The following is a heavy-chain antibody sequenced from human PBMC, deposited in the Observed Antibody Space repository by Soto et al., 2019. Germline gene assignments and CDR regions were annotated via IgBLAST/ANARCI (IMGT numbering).Heavy chain of an antibody. Sequence: HPGGSLRLSCAASGFTFSSYGMHWVRQAPGKGLEWVAVISYDGSNKYYADSVKGRFTISRDNSKNTLYLQMNSLRAEDTAVYYCANLDSYGYENWLDPCGQGTLVTVYS. V-gene: IGHV3-30*18. CDR1: GFTFSSYG. J-gene: IGHJ5*02. D-gene: IGHD5-18*01. CDR3: ANLDSYGYENWLDP. CDR2: ISYDGSNK.